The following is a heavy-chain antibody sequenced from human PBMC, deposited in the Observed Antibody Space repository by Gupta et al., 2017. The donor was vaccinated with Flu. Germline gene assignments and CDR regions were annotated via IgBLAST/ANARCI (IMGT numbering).Heavy chain of an antibody. CDR3: ARQGHYYDSSGYLSPTIDY. Sequence: EVQLVQSGAEVQKPGESLKISCKGSGYSFTSYWIGWVRQMPGKGLEWMGIIYPGDSDTRYSPSFQGQVTISADKSISTAYLQWSSLKASDTAMYYCARQGHYYDSSGYLSPTIDYWGQGTLVTVSS. D-gene: IGHD3-22*01. V-gene: IGHV5-51*01. CDR2: IYPGDSDT. CDR1: GYSFTSYW. J-gene: IGHJ4*02.